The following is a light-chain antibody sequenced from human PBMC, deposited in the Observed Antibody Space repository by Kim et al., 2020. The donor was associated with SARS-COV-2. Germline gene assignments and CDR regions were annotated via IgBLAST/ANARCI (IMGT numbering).Light chain of an antibody. Sequence: QSVLTQPPSASGTPGQRVTIPCSGSSSNIGGNTVNWYQQLPGTAPKLLIYSDTQRPSGVPDRFSDSKSGTSASLAISGLQSEDEADYCCAAWDDSLNPHVIFGGGTQLTVL. CDR3: AAWDDSLNPHVI. V-gene: IGLV1-44*01. J-gene: IGLJ2*01. CDR1: SSNIGGNT. CDR2: SDT.